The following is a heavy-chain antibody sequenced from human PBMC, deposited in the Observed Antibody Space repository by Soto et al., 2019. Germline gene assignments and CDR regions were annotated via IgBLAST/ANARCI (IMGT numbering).Heavy chain of an antibody. CDR1: GGSISSSSYY. CDR2: IYYSGST. Sequence: QLQLQESGPGLVKPSETLSLTCTVSGGSISSSSYYWGWIRQPPGKGLEWIGNIYYSGSTYYIPSLKSRVTISVDTSKNQCSLKLSSVTAADTAVYYCARRHSSSVFDYWGQGTLVTVSS. V-gene: IGHV4-39*01. J-gene: IGHJ4*02. D-gene: IGHD6-13*01. CDR3: ARRHSSSVFDY.